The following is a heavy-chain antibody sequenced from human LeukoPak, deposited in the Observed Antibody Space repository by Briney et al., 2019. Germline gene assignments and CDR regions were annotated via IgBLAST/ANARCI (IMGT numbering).Heavy chain of an antibody. CDR2: ISSNGGST. CDR3: ARTARDGYNSNYYYYMDV. D-gene: IGHD5-24*01. V-gene: IGHV3-64*01. CDR1: GFTFSSYA. J-gene: IGHJ6*03. Sequence: PGGSLRLSCAASGFTFSSYAMHWVRQAPGKGLEYVSAISSNGGSTYYANSVKGRFTISRDNSKNTLYLQMGSLRAEDMAVYYCARTARDGYNSNYYYYMDVWGKGTTVTVSS.